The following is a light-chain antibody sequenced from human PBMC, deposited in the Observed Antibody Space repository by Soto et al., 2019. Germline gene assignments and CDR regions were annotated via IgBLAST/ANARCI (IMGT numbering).Light chain of an antibody. CDR2: GAS. CDR1: QSVGSSY. Sequence: EIVLTQSPGTLSLSPGERATLSCRASQSVGSSYLAWYQQKPGQAPRLLIYGASTRATGMPTRFSGSGSGTEYTLTISSLQSEDFAVYYCQQYNNWPWTFGQGTKVDIK. CDR3: QQYNNWPWT. V-gene: IGKV3-15*01. J-gene: IGKJ1*01.